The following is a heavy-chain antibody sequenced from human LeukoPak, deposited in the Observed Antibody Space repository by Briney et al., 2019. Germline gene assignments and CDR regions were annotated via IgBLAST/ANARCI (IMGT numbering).Heavy chain of an antibody. D-gene: IGHD3-10*01. CDR1: GFTFSSYA. CDR3: AKEDPEYYYGSGSSIYGMDV. CDR2: ISGSGGST. J-gene: IGHJ6*02. V-gene: IGHV3-23*01. Sequence: PGGSLRLSCAASGFTFSSYAMSWVRQAPGKGLEWVSAISGSGGSTYYADSVKGRFTISRDNSKNTLYLQMNSLRAEDTAVYYCAKEDPEYYYGSGSSIYGMDVWGLGTTVTVSS.